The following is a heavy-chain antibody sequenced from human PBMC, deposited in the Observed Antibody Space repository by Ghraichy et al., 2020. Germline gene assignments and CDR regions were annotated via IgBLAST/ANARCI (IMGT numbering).Heavy chain of an antibody. V-gene: IGHV4-59*01. CDR1: GGSISSYY. CDR3: ARDRGNWGYGMDF. D-gene: IGHD7-27*01. Sequence: SETLSLTCTVSGGSISSYYWSWIRQPPGKGLEWIGFIYYSGSTNYNPSLKSRVTISVDTSKNQFSLKLSSVTAADTAVYYCARDRGNWGYGMDFWGQGTTVTVSS. CDR2: IYYSGST. J-gene: IGHJ6*02.